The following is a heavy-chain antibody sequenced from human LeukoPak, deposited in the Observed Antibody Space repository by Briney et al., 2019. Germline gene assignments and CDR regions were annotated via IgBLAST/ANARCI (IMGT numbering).Heavy chain of an antibody. CDR2: VNPDDSDT. CDR3: ARQFGGNSEFDY. Sequence: GESLKISCKGSGYSFTSHWIGWVRQMPGKGLEWMGIVNPDDSDTTYSPSFQGLVTISADESITTAYLQWSSLKASDTAMYYCARQFGGNSEFDYWGQGTLVTVSS. J-gene: IGHJ4*02. CDR1: GYSFTSHW. D-gene: IGHD4-23*01. V-gene: IGHV5-51*01.